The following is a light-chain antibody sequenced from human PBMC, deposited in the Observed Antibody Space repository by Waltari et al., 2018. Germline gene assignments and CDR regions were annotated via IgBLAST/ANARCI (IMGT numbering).Light chain of an antibody. J-gene: IGLJ2*01. CDR1: SSNIGINT. V-gene: IGLV1-44*01. Sequence: QSVLTQPPSVSGTPGQRVTISCSGRSSNIGINTVSWFLQFPGTAPKLLIYANNWRPSGVPDRFSCTKSGTSASLAISGLQSEDDATYYCAAWDDSLNGWVFGGGTKLTVL. CDR3: AAWDDSLNGWV. CDR2: ANN.